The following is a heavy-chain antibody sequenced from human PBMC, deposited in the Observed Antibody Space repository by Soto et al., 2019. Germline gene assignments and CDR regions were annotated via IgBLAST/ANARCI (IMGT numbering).Heavy chain of an antibody. D-gene: IGHD5-12*01. Sequence: GGSLRLSCAASGFTFSSYGMHWVRQAPGKGLEWVAVISYDGSNKYYADSVKGRFTISRDNSKNTLYLQMNSLRAEDTAVYYCAKGGFGSGYDYYFDYWGQGTLVTVSS. CDR3: AKGGFGSGYDYYFDY. V-gene: IGHV3-30*18. J-gene: IGHJ4*02. CDR2: ISYDGSNK. CDR1: GFTFSSYG.